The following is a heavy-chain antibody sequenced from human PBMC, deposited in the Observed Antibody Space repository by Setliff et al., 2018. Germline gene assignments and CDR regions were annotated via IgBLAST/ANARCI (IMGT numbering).Heavy chain of an antibody. V-gene: IGHV1-18*04. CDR3: ARRWETGDQDAYDI. CDR1: GYTFTTYG. Sequence: ASVKFSCKASGYTFTTYGISWVRQAPGQGLEWMGWIGARNVKTNYAQKFQDRVTMTTDTSTSTGYMELRSLTSDDTAVYYCARRWETGDQDAYDIWGQGTMVTVSS. D-gene: IGHD7-27*01. CDR2: IGARNVKT. J-gene: IGHJ3*02.